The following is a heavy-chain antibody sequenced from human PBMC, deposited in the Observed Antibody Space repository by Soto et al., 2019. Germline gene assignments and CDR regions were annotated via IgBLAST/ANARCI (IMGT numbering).Heavy chain of an antibody. D-gene: IGHD3-16*01. V-gene: IGHV3-66*01. Sequence: EVQLVESGGGLVQHGGSLRLSCAASGFTVSTKYMSWVRQAPGKGLEWVSVIYSGVSTFYADSVRGRFTISRDNSKNTVNLQMNSLRAEDTAVYYCARDPWAADYWGQGTLVTVSS. CDR3: ARDPWAADY. CDR1: GFTVSTKY. CDR2: IYSGVST. J-gene: IGHJ4*02.